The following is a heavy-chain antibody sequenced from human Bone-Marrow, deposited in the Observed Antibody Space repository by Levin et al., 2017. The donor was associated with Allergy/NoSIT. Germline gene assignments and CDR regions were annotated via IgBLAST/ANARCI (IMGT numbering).Heavy chain of an antibody. CDR1: GFSFSKLA. Sequence: PGGSLRLSCAAFGFSFSKLAMSWVRQAPGKGLEWVSTFSASGPYYADSVKGRFTISRDNSRNTLSLEMNSLRDEDTAVYYCAKDHESMGYPTFDYWGQGTQVTVSS. D-gene: IGHD3-22*01. CDR3: AKDHESMGYPTFDY. J-gene: IGHJ4*02. V-gene: IGHV3-23*01. CDR2: FSASGP.